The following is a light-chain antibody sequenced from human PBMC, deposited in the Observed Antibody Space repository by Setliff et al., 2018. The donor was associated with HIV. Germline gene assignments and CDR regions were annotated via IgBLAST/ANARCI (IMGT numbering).Light chain of an antibody. CDR3: QVWDSSSDNGV. CDR1: NIGSKS. V-gene: IGLV3-21*04. CDR2: YDT. Sequence: SYELTQSPSVSVAPGKTARITCGGSNIGSKSVHWYQQKPGQAPVLVIFYDTDRPSGIPERFSASNSGNTATLTISRVEAGDEADYYCQVWDSSSDNGVFGGGTK. J-gene: IGLJ3*02.